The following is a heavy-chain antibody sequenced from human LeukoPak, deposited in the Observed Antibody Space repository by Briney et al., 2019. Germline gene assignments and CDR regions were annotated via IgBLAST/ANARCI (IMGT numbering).Heavy chain of an antibody. D-gene: IGHD1-26*01. CDR3: AREKMPLIVGAPTAEGAFDI. V-gene: IGHV4-34*01. Sequence: PSETLSLTCAVYGASLNGHYWSWIRQPPGKGLEWIGEGSDVGGTKYNPSLKSRVTISADTSKNQFSLKLSSVTAADTAVYYCAREKMPLIVGAPTAEGAFDIWGQGTMVTVSS. CDR1: GASLNGHY. CDR2: GSDVGGT. J-gene: IGHJ3*02.